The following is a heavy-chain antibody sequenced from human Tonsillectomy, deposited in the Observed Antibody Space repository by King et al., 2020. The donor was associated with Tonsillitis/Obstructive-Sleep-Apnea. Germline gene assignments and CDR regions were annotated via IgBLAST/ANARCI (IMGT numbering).Heavy chain of an antibody. J-gene: IGHJ4*02. Sequence: VQLVESGAEVKKPGASVKVSCTASAYTFTSYGISWVRQAPGQGLEWMGWINTYNGNTNYAQKFQGRVTMTIDTSTSTAYMELRSLRSDDTAVYYCARGPSSGSYLGHYSCDFWGQGTLVTVSS. CDR3: ARGPSSGSYLGHYSCDF. D-gene: IGHD1-26*01. CDR1: AYTFTSYG. V-gene: IGHV1-18*01. CDR2: INTYNGNT.